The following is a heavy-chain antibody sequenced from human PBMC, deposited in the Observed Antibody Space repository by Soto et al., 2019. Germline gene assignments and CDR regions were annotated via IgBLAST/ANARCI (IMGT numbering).Heavy chain of an antibody. CDR2: IHFRGTT. J-gene: IGHJ1*01. D-gene: IGHD4-17*01. V-gene: IGHV4-31*03. Sequence: QVQLQESGPGLVKPSQTLSLTCNVSGGSITSHTHYWSWIRQHPGKGLEWIGNIHFRGTTYYNPSLESRVLLSVDTSQNQCSLRLPSVTAADTAVYFCATYHYGAFYFNQWGQGTLVSVSS. CDR3: ATYHYGAFYFNQ. CDR1: GGSITSHTHY.